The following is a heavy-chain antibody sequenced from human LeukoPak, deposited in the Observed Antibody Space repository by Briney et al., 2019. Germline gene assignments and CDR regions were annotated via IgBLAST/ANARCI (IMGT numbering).Heavy chain of an antibody. J-gene: IGHJ4*02. D-gene: IGHD3-9*01. Sequence: GGSLRLSCSASGFSVNSDYMTWVRQAPGKGLDWVSVLYSSGTTVYADSVRGRFTISRDNSKNTLYLQMNSLRAEDTAVYYCARWIYDTLTGYPSFHYWGQGTLVTVSS. CDR2: LYSSGTT. V-gene: IGHV3-66*01. CDR1: GFSVNSDY. CDR3: ARWIYDTLTGYPSFHY.